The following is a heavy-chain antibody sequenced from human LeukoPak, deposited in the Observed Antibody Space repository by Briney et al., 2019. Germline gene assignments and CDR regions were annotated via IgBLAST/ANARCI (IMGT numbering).Heavy chain of an antibody. V-gene: IGHV3-21*01. CDR2: IVSSPSTYI. J-gene: IGHJ4*02. CDR1: GFTFSSYS. D-gene: IGHD2-2*01. Sequence: PGGSLRLSCAASGFTFSSYSMNWVRQAPGKGLEWVSSIVSSPSTYIYYADSVKGRFTISRDNAKNSLYLQMNSLRAEDTAVYYSARRYCSSTTCTLDYWGQGTLVTVSS. CDR3: ARRYCSSTTCTLDY.